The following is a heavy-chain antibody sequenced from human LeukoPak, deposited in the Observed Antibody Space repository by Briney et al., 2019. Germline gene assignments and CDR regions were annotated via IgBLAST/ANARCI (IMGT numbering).Heavy chain of an antibody. D-gene: IGHD5-18*01. J-gene: IGHJ4*02. CDR3: VRGYSCGFYFDY. CDR2: INPNSGGP. CDR1: GYSFTGYY. V-gene: IGHV1-2*06. Sequence: ASVKVSFKTSGYSFTGYYIHWVRQAPGQGLEWMGRINPNSGGPNYGQKFQGTVTMTRDTSISTAYLELSNLRSDDTAAYYCVRGYSCGFYFDYWGQGSLVTVSS.